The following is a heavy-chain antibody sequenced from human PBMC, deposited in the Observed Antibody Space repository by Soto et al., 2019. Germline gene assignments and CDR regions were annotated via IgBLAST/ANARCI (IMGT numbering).Heavy chain of an antibody. CDR1: GGTFSSYT. J-gene: IGHJ6*02. CDR2: IIAYNGNT. V-gene: IGHV1-18*01. Sequence: GASVKVSCKASGGTFSSYTISWVRQAPGQGLEWMGRIIAYNGNTNYAQKLQGRVTMTTDTSTSTAYMELRSLRSDDTAVYYCARDKKILSSLRFLEWPHYYYYGMDVWGQGTTVTVSS. D-gene: IGHD3-3*01. CDR3: ARDKKILSSLRFLEWPHYYYYGMDV.